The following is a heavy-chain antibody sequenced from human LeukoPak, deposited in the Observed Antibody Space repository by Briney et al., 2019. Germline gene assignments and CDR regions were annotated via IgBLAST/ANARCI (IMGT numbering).Heavy chain of an antibody. CDR3: ARHPIIAAAGPDY. D-gene: IGHD6-13*01. CDR2: ISSSSDTI. Sequence: PGGSLRLSCAASGFTFGPYTMNWVRQAPGKGLEWVSYISSSSDTIYYADSVKGRFTISRDNAKNSLYLQMNSLRAEDTAVYYCARHPIIAAAGPDYWGQGTLVTVSS. CDR1: GFTFGPYT. V-gene: IGHV3-48*04. J-gene: IGHJ4*02.